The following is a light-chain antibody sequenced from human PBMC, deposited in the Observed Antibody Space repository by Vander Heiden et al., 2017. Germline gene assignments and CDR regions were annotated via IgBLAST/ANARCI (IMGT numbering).Light chain of an antibody. V-gene: IGKV1-5*03. CDR3: QQYNSFSRYT. Sequence: DIQMTQSPSTLSASVGDRVTITCRASQSISSWLAWFQHKPGKAPNLLIYKTSSLKSGVPSRFSSSGSGTEFTLTISSLQPDDFATYYCQQYNSFSRYTFGQGTKLEIK. CDR1: QSISSW. CDR2: KTS. J-gene: IGKJ2*01.